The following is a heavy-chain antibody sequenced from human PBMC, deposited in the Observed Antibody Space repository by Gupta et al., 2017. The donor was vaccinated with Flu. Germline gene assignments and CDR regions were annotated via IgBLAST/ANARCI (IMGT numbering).Heavy chain of an antibody. CDR1: GVTFSSYG. D-gene: IGHD4-11*01. J-gene: IGHJ6*02. CDR3: AKDMTTVTQYGMDV. Sequence: QVQLVESGGGVVQPGRSVQLSCAAAGVTFSSYGLHWVRQAPGKGLEWVAVISYDGSNKYYADSVKGRFTISRDNSKNTLYLQMNSLRAEDTAVYYCAKDMTTVTQYGMDVWGQGTTVTGSS. V-gene: IGHV3-30*18. CDR2: ISYDGSNK.